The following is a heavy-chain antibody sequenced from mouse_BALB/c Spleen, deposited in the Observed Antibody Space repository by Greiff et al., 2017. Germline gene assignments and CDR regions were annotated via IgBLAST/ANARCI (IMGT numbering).Heavy chain of an antibody. D-gene: IGHD1-1*01. Sequence: EVKLMESGTVLARPGASVKMSCKASGYTFTSYWMHWVKQRPGQGLEWIGAIYPGNSDTSYNQKFKGKAKLTAVTSTSTAYMELSSLTNEDSAVYYCTRSLDYYGSSYYYAMDYWGQGTSVTVSS. J-gene: IGHJ4*01. CDR1: GYTFTSYW. V-gene: IGHV1-5*01. CDR2: IYPGNSDT. CDR3: TRSLDYYGSSYYYAMDY.